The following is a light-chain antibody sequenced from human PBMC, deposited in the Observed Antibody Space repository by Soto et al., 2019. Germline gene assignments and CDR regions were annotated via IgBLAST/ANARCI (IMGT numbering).Light chain of an antibody. V-gene: IGKV1-6*01. Sequence: AIQMTQSPSSLSASVGDRVIITCRASQAIRTELGWYQQRPGKAPKLLIYGTSNLQSGVPSRFSGSGFGTDFTITINGLQPEDFATYYCLQDYSYPRTFGQGTKVDVK. CDR3: LQDYSYPRT. CDR2: GTS. CDR1: QAIRTE. J-gene: IGKJ1*01.